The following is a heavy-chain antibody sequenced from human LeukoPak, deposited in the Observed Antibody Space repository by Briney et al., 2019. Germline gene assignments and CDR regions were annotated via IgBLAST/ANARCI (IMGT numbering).Heavy chain of an antibody. Sequence: ASVKVSCKASGYTFTGYYMHWVRQAPGQELEWMGWINPNSGGTNYAQKFQGRVTMTRDTSISTAYMELSRLRSDDTAVYYCARGGYSSGWYWFDPWGQGTLVTVSS. J-gene: IGHJ5*02. CDR2: INPNSGGT. CDR3: ARGGYSSGWYWFDP. CDR1: GYTFTGYY. V-gene: IGHV1-2*02. D-gene: IGHD6-19*01.